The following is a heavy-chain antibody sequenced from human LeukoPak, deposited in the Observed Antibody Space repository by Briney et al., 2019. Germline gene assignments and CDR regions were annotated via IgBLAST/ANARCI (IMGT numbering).Heavy chain of an antibody. CDR3: AKDPHKIRGYSYGYVSDAFDI. Sequence: GGSLRLSCAASGFTFSSYAMSWVRQAPGKGLEWVSAISGSGGSTYYADSVKGRFTISRDNSKNTLYLQMNSLRAEDTAVYYCAKDPHKIRGYSYGYVSDAFDIWGQGTMVTVSS. D-gene: IGHD5-18*01. V-gene: IGHV3-23*01. CDR1: GFTFSSYA. CDR2: ISGSGGST. J-gene: IGHJ3*02.